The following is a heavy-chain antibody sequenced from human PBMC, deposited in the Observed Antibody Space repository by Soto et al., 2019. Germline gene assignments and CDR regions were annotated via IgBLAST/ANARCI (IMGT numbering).Heavy chain of an antibody. V-gene: IGHV3-21*01. D-gene: IGHD2-15*01. CDR2: ISSSSSYI. CDR1: GFTFSSYS. CDR3: ARDTCSGGSCYPGAPLDV. Sequence: EVQLVESGGGLVKPGGSLRLSCAASGFTFSSYSMNWVRQAPGKGLEWVSSISSSSSYIYYADSVKGRFTISRDNAKNSLYLQMNRLRAEDTAVYYCARDTCSGGSCYPGAPLDVWGKGNTVTVSS. J-gene: IGHJ6*04.